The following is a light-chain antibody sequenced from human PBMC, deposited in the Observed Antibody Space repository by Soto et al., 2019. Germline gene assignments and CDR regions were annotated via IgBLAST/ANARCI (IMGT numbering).Light chain of an antibody. J-gene: IGLJ3*02. CDR3: VLYMGSGIWV. CDR2: STN. Sequence: QTVVTQEPSFSVSPGRTVTLTCGLSSGSVSTSYYPSWYQQTPGQAPRTLIYSTNTRSSGVPDRFSGSFLGNKAALTITGAQADDESDYYCVLYMGSGIWVFGGGTQLTVL. V-gene: IGLV8-61*01. CDR1: SGSVSTSYY.